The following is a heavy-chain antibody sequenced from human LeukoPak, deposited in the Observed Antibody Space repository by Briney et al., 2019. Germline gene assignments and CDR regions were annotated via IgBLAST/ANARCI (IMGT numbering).Heavy chain of an antibody. CDR3: ARDGEGYCSSTSCYYYYYYMDV. J-gene: IGHJ6*03. CDR2: ISSSSSYI. D-gene: IGHD2-2*01. V-gene: IGHV3-21*01. Sequence: GGSLRLSCAASAFTFSSHWMSWVRQAPGKGLEWVSSISSSSSYIYYADSVKGRFTVSRDNAKNSLYLQMNSLRAEDTAVYYCARDGEGYCSSTSCYYYYYYMDVWGKGTTVTVSS. CDR1: AFTFSSHW.